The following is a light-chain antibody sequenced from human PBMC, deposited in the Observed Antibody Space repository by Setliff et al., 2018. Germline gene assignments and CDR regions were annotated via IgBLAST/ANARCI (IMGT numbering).Light chain of an antibody. Sequence: QSVLTQPASVSGSPGQSITISCTGTRNDIGGYDYVSWYQQHPGKAPKLLVYGVSDRPSGISNRFSGSKSGNTASLTISGLQAEDEADYHCNSYSSSSAPHFVFGTGTKVTVL. J-gene: IGLJ1*01. CDR2: GVS. V-gene: IGLV2-14*03. CDR3: NSYSSSSAPHFV. CDR1: RNDIGGYDY.